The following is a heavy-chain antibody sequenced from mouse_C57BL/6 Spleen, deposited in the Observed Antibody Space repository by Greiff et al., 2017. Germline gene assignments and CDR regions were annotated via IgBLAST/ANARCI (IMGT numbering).Heavy chain of an antibody. CDR3: ARYYYYGSSYFDY. V-gene: IGHV1-82*01. J-gene: IGHJ2*01. Sequence: QVQLKQSGPELVKPGASVKISCKASGYAFSSSWMNWVKQRPGKGLEWIGRIYPGDGDTNYNGKFKGKATLTADKSSSTAYMQLSSLTSEDSAVYFCARYYYYGSSYFDYWGQGTTLTVSS. D-gene: IGHD1-1*01. CDR1: GYAFSSSW. CDR2: IYPGDGDT.